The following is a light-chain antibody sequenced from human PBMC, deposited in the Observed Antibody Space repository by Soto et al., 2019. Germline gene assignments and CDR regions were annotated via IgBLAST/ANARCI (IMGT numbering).Light chain of an antibody. CDR1: SSNIGAGYD. V-gene: IGLV1-40*01. J-gene: IGLJ2*01. CDR2: GNS. CDR3: QSYDSSLSRV. Sequence: QLVLTQPPSVSGAPGQRVTISCTGSSSNIGAGYDVHWYQQLPGTAPKLLIHGNSNRPSGVPDRFSGSKSGTSASLAITGLQAEDEADYYCQSYDSSLSRVFGGGTKLTVL.